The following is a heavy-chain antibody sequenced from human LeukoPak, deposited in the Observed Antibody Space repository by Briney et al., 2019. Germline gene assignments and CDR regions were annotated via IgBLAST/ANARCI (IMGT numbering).Heavy chain of an antibody. CDR3: ARHIRADILTGSGLDY. CDR1: GGSISSYY. CDR2: IYYSGST. V-gene: IGHV4-59*08. Sequence: PSETLSLTCTVSGGSISSYYWSWIRQPPGKGLEWIGYIYYSGSTNYSPSLKSRVTISVDTSKNQFSLKLSSVTAADTAVYYCARHIRADILTGSGLDYWGQGTLVTVSS. D-gene: IGHD3-9*01. J-gene: IGHJ4*02.